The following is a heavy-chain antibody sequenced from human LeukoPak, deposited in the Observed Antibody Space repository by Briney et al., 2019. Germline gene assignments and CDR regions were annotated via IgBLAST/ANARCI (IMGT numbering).Heavy chain of an antibody. CDR3: ANRHAVAMVRRENWVDP. CDR2: INHSGST. Sequence: SETLSLTCAVYGGSFSGYYWSWIRQPPGKGLEWIGEINHSGSTNYNPSLKSRVTISVDTSKNQFSLKLSSVTAADTAVYYCANRHAVAMVRRENWVDPWGQGTLVNVSS. J-gene: IGHJ5*01. D-gene: IGHD3-10*01. CDR1: GGSFSGYY. V-gene: IGHV4-34*01.